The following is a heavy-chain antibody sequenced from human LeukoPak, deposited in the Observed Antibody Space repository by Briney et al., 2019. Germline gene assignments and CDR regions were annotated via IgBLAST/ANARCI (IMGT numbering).Heavy chain of an antibody. V-gene: IGHV4-4*02. Sequence: PSETLSLTCTVTLGFNTRNLWNSVRQPPGKGLEWIGEIHRSGSPNYNPSLQSRVTISIDRSRNQIALELSSVTAADTAVYYCAREILGGFNPGAYWGQGTLVTVSS. D-gene: IGHD1-14*01. J-gene: IGHJ4*02. CDR3: AREILGGFNPGAY. CDR2: IHRSGSP. CDR1: LGFNTRNL.